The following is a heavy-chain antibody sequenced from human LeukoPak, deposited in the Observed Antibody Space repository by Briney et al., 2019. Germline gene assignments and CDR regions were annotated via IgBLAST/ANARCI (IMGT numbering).Heavy chain of an antibody. V-gene: IGHV3-21*01. J-gene: IGHJ4*02. CDR3: ARVSRVAYTSSWYLDY. D-gene: IGHD6-13*01. Sequence: GGSLRLSCAASGFSFSVYTMNWVRQAPGKGLEWVSSIGGGGRYIYYADSMKGRFTISRDNAKNPLFLQMNSLSAEDTALYYCARVSRVAYTSSWYLDYWGQGTLVTVSS. CDR1: GFSFSVYT. CDR2: IGGGGRYI.